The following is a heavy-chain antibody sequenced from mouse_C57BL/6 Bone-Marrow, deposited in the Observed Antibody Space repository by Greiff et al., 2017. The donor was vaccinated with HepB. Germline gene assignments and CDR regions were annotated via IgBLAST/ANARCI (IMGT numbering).Heavy chain of an antibody. CDR3: TALWFAY. CDR1: GFNIKDDY. Sequence: EVQLVESGAELVRPGASVKLSCTASGFNIKDDYMHWVKQRPEQGLEWIGWIDPENGDTEYASKFQGKATITADTSSNTAYLQLSSLTSEDTAVYYGTALWFAYWGQGTLVTVSA. CDR2: IDPENGDT. J-gene: IGHJ3*01. V-gene: IGHV14-4*01.